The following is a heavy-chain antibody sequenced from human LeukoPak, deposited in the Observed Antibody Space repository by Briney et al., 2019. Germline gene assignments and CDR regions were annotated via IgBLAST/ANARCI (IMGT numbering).Heavy chain of an antibody. V-gene: IGHV1-46*01. CDR2: INPSGGST. CDR3: ARGSNPLMATTPFSDWFDP. J-gene: IGHJ5*02. Sequence: VASVKVSCKASGYTFTSYYIHWVRQAPGQGLEWMGIINPSGGSTSYAQKFQDRVTMTRDTSTDTVYMELSSLRSEDTALYYCARGSNPLMATTPFSDWFDPWGQGTLVTVSS. CDR1: GYTFTSYY. D-gene: IGHD2/OR15-2a*01.